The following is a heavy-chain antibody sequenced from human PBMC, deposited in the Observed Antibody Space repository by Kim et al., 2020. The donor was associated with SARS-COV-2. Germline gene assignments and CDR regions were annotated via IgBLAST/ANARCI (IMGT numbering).Heavy chain of an antibody. Sequence: GGSLRLSCAASGFTFDDYAMHWVRQAPGKGLEWVSGISWNSGSIGYADSVKGRFTISRDNAKNSLYLQMNSLRAEDTALYYCAKDRGRFGELSAYYGMDVWGQGTTVTVSS. CDR2: ISWNSGSI. D-gene: IGHD3-10*01. J-gene: IGHJ6*02. CDR3: AKDRGRFGELSAYYGMDV. V-gene: IGHV3-9*01. CDR1: GFTFDDYA.